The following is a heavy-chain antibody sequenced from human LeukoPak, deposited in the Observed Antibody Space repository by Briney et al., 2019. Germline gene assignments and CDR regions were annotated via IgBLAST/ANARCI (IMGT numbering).Heavy chain of an antibody. CDR3: SRHGSSSGSYPDY. Sequence: TGGSLRLSCAASGFTFSGSAMHWVRQASGKGLEWVGRIRSKANSYVTAYGASVKGRFTISRDDSKNTAYLQMNSLKTEDTAVYYCSRHGSSSGSYPDYWGQGTLVTVSS. CDR2: IRSKANSYVT. CDR1: GFTFSGSA. D-gene: IGHD3-10*01. J-gene: IGHJ4*02. V-gene: IGHV3-73*01.